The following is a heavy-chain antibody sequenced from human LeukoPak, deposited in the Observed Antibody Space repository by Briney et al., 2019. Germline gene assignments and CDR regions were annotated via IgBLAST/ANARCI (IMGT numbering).Heavy chain of an antibody. J-gene: IGHJ4*02. CDR1: GGSFSGYY. D-gene: IGHD6-13*01. CDR3: ARRDSSSWYGAHFDY. Sequence: PSVTLSLTCAVYGGSFSGYYWSWIRQPPGKGLEWIGEINHSGSTNYNPSLKSRVTISVDTSKNQFSLKLSSVTAADTAVYYCARRDSSSWYGAHFDYWGQGTLATVSS. CDR2: INHSGST. V-gene: IGHV4-34*01.